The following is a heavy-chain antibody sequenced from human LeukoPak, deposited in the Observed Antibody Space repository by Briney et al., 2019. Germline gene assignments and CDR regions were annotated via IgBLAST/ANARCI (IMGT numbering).Heavy chain of an antibody. CDR2: LWKDESNN. CDR3: AKEYKIFVGAFDI. Sequence: GGSLRLSCVASGFTLRNYGMHWVRQAPGKGLEWVAVLWKDESNNFYADSVKGRFRFSRDNSKDMLYLQMNSLRAEDTAVYYCAKEYKIFVGAFDIWGQGTMVTVSS. CDR1: GFTLRNYG. D-gene: IGHD1-1*01. V-gene: IGHV3-33*06. J-gene: IGHJ3*02.